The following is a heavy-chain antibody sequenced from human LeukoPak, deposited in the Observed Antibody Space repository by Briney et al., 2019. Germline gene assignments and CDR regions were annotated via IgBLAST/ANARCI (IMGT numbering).Heavy chain of an antibody. CDR1: GFMFSSYA. D-gene: IGHD5-12*01. CDR3: ARDGGRAYDLDY. CDR2: IWFDGSNK. Sequence: AGGSLRLSCAASGFMFSSYATHWVRQAPGKGLEWVAFIWFDGSNKYYADSVKGRFTISRDNFRNTLYLQMNSLRAEDTAVYYCARDGGRAYDLDYWGQGTLVTVSS. J-gene: IGHJ4*02. V-gene: IGHV3-33*01.